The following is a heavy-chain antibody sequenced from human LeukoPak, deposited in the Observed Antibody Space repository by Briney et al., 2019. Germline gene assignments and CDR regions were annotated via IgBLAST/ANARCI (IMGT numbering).Heavy chain of an antibody. CDR2: IGGSST. D-gene: IGHD3-10*01. CDR1: GFPFTIYA. V-gene: IGHV3-23*01. J-gene: IGHJ4*02. Sequence: GSLRLSCAASGFPFTIYAMSWVRQAPGKGLEWVSSIGGSSTYYADFVKGRFTISRDTSKNTMDLQMNSLRAEDTAIYYCAKYRGFGDSYDSWGQGTLVTVSS. CDR3: AKYRGFGDSYDS.